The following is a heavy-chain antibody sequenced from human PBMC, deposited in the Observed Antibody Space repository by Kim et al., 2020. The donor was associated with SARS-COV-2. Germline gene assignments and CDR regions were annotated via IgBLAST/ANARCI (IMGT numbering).Heavy chain of an antibody. J-gene: IGHJ6*02. CDR3: ARGRYGDYVTGYYYGIDV. V-gene: IGHV3-30-3*01. CDR1: GFTISTYA. D-gene: IGHD4-17*01. Sequence: GGSLRLSCAASGFTISTYAMHWVRQAPGKGLEWVAVLSYDGTNTYQADSVKGRFSIYRDTSKTTLYLQMNSLRDEDTAVFYCARGRYGDYVTGYYYGIDVWGQGTTVTVSS. CDR2: LSYDGTNT.